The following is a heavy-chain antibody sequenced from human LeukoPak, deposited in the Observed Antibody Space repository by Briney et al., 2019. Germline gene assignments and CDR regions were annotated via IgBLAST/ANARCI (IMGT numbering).Heavy chain of an antibody. CDR1: GFTFSVYG. V-gene: IGHV3-30*02. CDR2: IPYDGSNR. Sequence: GGSLRLSCAASGFTFSVYGMYWVRQAPGKGLEWVAFIPYDGSNRYYADSVKGRFTISRDNSKNTLYLQMNSLRAEDTAVYYCAKRNSDYDYYYYMDVWGKGTTVTISS. CDR3: AKRNSDYDYYYYMDV. J-gene: IGHJ6*03. D-gene: IGHD1/OR15-1a*01.